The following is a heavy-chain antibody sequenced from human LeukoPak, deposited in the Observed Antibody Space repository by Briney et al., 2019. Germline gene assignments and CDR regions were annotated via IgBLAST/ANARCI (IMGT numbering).Heavy chain of an antibody. CDR2: ISGSGGGT. J-gene: IGHJ6*02. Sequence: GGSLRLSCAASGFTFSSYAMSWVRQAPGKGLEWVSAISGSGGGTYYADSVKGRFTISRENAKNSLYLQMNSLRAGDTAVYYCARDRSMDVWGQGTTVTVSS. CDR3: ARDRSMDV. V-gene: IGHV3-23*01. CDR1: GFTFSSYA.